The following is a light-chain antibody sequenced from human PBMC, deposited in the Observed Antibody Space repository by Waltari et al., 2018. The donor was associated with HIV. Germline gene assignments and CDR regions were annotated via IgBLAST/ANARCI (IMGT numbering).Light chain of an antibody. J-gene: IGKJ4*01. Sequence: EIVMTHSPESLALPQGETATINCQSMQTIFYRPHNKKYLAWYQQKPRRPTKQLLYWASTRESRVPDRFSGSGSGTDSTLTICRLQAEDVVVFYCQEYYNTPLTFGGGTKVEI. CDR3: QEYYNTPLT. CDR1: QTIFYRPHNKKY. V-gene: IGKV4-1*01. CDR2: WAS.